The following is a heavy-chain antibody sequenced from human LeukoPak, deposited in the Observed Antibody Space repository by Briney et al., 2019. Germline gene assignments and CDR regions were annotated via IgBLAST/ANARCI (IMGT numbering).Heavy chain of an antibody. CDR1: GFIFDNYE. J-gene: IGHJ4*02. CDR3: AGAGLLFYFDY. V-gene: IGHV3-48*03. D-gene: IGHD2/OR15-2a*01. Sequence: GSLRLSCTASGFIFDNYEMNWVRQPPGKGLEWVAYMSSSGSTTYYAASVKGRFTISRDNARDSLFLQMNSLRVEDTAIYYCAGAGLLFYFDYWGQGALVTVSS. CDR2: MSSSGSTT.